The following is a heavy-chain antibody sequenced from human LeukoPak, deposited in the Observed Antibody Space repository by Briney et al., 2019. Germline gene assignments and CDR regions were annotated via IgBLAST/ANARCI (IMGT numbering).Heavy chain of an antibody. J-gene: IGHJ6*04. V-gene: IGHV1-69*13. D-gene: IGHD2-2*01. CDR1: GGTLSSYA. CDR3: ARDRVPAAMRSYYGMDV. CDR2: IIPIFGTA. Sequence: GASVKVSCKASGGTLSSYAISWVRQAPGQGLEWMGGIIPIFGTANYAQKFQGRVTITADESTSTAYMELSSLRSEDTAVYYCARDRVPAAMRSYYGMDVGGKGTTVTVSS.